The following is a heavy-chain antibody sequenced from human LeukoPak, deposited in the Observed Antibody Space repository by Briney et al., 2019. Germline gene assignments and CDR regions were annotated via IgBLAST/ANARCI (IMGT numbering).Heavy chain of an antibody. CDR3: ARDLDSSSGGYFDY. V-gene: IGHV4-30-2*01. Sequence: PSETLSLTCAVSGGSISSGGYSWSWIRQPPGKGLEWIGYIYHSGSTYYNPSLKSRVTISVDRSKNQFSLKLSSVTAADTAVYYCARDLDSSSGGYFDYWGQGTLVTVSS. J-gene: IGHJ4*02. D-gene: IGHD6-13*01. CDR2: IYHSGST. CDR1: GGSISSGGYS.